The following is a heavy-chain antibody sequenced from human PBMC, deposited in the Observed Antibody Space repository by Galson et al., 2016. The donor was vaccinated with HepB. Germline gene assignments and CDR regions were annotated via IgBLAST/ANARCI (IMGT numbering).Heavy chain of an antibody. CDR2: ISGSGDSV. CDR1: GFSFGSYA. V-gene: IGHV3-23*01. CDR3: AKDRTPWSYYGSGRYPLRGMDV. D-gene: IGHD3-10*01. Sequence: SLRLSCAASGFSFGSYALSWVRQAPGKGLEWVSVISGSGDSVHHADSVTGRFTIPRDKPKNTVYLQMNSLRAEDTAVYYCAKDRTPWSYYGSGRYPLRGMDVWGQGTTVTVSS. J-gene: IGHJ6*02.